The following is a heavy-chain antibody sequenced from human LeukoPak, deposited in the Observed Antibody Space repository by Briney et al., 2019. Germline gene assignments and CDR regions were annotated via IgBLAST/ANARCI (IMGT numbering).Heavy chain of an antibody. V-gene: IGHV3-30*18. D-gene: IGHD6-19*01. CDR1: GFTFSSYG. J-gene: IGHJ4*02. Sequence: GGSLRLSCAASGFTFSSYGMHWVRQAPGKGLEWLGVIGHDGSMKYYADSVKGRLTLSRDNPKNTLYLQINSLRDDDTAVYYCAKEPLEYTSGWYFYDWGQGTLVTVSS. CDR3: AKEPLEYTSGWYFYD. CDR2: IGHDGSMK.